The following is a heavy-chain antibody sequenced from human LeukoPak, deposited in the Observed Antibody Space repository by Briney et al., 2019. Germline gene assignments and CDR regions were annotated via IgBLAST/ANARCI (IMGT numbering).Heavy chain of an antibody. J-gene: IGHJ4*02. V-gene: IGHV3-23*01. CDR2: ISGSDGST. CDR1: GFTFSTYA. CDR3: AKGGALVWSGSYY. Sequence: LGGSLRLSCAASGFTFSTYAMSWGRQAPGKGLEWVSTISGSDGSTYYADSVKGRFTISRDNSKNTLYLQMNSLRAEDTAVYYCAKGGALVWSGSYYWAQGTLVTVSS. D-gene: IGHD1-26*01.